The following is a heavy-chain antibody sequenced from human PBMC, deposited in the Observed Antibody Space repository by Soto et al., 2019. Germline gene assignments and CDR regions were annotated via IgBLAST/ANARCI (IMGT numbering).Heavy chain of an antibody. J-gene: IGHJ6*03. V-gene: IGHV4-4*02. CDR3: ARAFTQEAGVYYYYYYMDV. Sequence: SETLSLTCAVSSGSISSSNWWSWVRQPPGKGLEWIGEIYHSGSTNYNPSLKSRVTISVDKSKNQFSLKLSSVTAADTAVYYCARAFTQEAGVYYYYYYMDVWGKGTTVTVSS. CDR2: IYHSGST. CDR1: SGSISSSNW. D-gene: IGHD3-10*01.